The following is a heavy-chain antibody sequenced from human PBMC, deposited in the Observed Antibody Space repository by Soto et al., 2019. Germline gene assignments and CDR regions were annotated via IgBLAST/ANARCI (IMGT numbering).Heavy chain of an antibody. CDR1: GFSLRTSGVG. D-gene: IGHD3-3*01. J-gene: IGHJ5*02. CDR3: APCLVDFWSANGGHNWSYH. V-gene: IGHV2-5*02. Sequence: QITLKESGPTLVKPTQTLTLTCTFSGFSLRTSGVGVGWIRQPPGKALEWLALLYWDDAKRYSPSLKSRPTLTQDTSKNQVVLTRTNMDPVDTPTYYCAPCLVDFWSANGGHNWSYHWGQGTLVTVSS. CDR2: LYWDDAK.